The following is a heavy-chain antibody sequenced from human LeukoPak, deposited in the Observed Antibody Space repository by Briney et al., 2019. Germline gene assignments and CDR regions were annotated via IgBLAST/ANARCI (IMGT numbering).Heavy chain of an antibody. CDR3: AKSDGSGSYFDY. CDR2: VYHTGNT. V-gene: IGHV4-59*03. J-gene: IGHJ4*02. CDR1: GGSISKYY. D-gene: IGHD3-10*01. Sequence: SETLSLTCTVSGGSISKYYCSWIRQPPGKGLEWIGYVYHTGNTKYNPSLESRATISIDTSKNQFSLKLSSVTAADSAVYYCAKSDGSGSYFDYWGQGTLVTVS.